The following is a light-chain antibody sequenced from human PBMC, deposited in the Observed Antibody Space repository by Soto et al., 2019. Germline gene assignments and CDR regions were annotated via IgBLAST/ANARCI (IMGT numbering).Light chain of an antibody. CDR1: QSVSSN. Sequence: EIAMTQSPATLSVSPGERATLSCRASQSVSSNLDWYQQKPGQDPTLLIYGASARATGITARCSGSGSGTEFPLTISSLQAEDFAVYYCQHYNNWPFTFGQGTKLEI. CDR3: QHYNNWPFT. V-gene: IGKV3-15*01. J-gene: IGKJ2*01. CDR2: GAS.